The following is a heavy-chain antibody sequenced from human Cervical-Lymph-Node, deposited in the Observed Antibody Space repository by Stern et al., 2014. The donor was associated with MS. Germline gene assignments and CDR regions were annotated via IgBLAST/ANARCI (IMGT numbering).Heavy chain of an antibody. CDR3: ARQTTAWASDV. J-gene: IGHJ4*02. CDR2: IYPGDSEN. V-gene: IGHV5-51*01. Sequence: VQLVQSGAELIRPGESLKISCKGSGFKFSIYWIAWVRQMPGKGLEWMGIIYPGDSENRYSPSVQAQVNMSADKCTSTCCLPWSILNASDTAMYFCARQTTAWASDVWGQGTLVTVSS. CDR1: GFKFSIYW. D-gene: IGHD1-14*01.